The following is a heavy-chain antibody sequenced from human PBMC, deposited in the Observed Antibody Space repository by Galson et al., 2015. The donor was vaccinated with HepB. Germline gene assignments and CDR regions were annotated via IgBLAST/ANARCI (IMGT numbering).Heavy chain of an antibody. CDR3: ARGGLATTRPPILDY. CDR1: GGTFSSYT. V-gene: IGHV1-69*02. CDR2: IIPILGIA. D-gene: IGHD5-24*01. J-gene: IGHJ4*02. Sequence: SVKVSCKASGGTFSSYTISWVRQAPGQGLEWMGRIIPILGIANYAQKFQCRVTITADKSTSTAYMELSSLRSEGTAVYYCARGGLATTRPPILDYWGQGTLVTVSS.